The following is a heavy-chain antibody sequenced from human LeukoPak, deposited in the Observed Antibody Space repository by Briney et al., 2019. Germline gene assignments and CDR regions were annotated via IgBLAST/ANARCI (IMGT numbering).Heavy chain of an antibody. V-gene: IGHV4-39*01. Sequence: PSETLSLTCTVSGGSISSSSYYWGWIRQPPGKGLEWIGSIYYSGSTYYNPSLKSRVTISVDTSKNQFSLKLSSVTAADTAVYYCAYCGTSCGGSDAFDIWGQGTMVTASS. CDR1: GGSISSSSYY. J-gene: IGHJ3*02. CDR2: IYYSGST. CDR3: AYCGTSCGGSDAFDI. D-gene: IGHD2-2*01.